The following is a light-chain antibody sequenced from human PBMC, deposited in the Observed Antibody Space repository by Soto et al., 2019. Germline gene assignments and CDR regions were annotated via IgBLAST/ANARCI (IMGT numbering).Light chain of an antibody. CDR2: AAS. CDR1: QNINRR. Sequence: DIQMTQSPSTLSASVGDRVTITFRASQNINRRLAWYQHKPGKAPTLLIYAASSLQSGVPSRFSGSGSGTDFTLTISSLQPEDFATYYCQQSYTTTTFGQGTKVDIK. V-gene: IGKV1-39*01. CDR3: QQSYTTTT. J-gene: IGKJ1*01.